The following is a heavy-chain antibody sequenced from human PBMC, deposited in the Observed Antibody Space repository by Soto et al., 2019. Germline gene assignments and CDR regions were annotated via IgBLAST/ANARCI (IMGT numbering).Heavy chain of an antibody. Sequence: SETLSLTCAVYGGSFSGYSWTWIRQPPGTGLEWIGEINHTGSTNYNPSLKSRVTISVDTSKNQFSLKLKSVTAADTAVYYCATMSGYYYVSSCYYSGDYFDYWGQGTLVTVSS. CDR3: ATMSGYYYVSSCYYSGDYFDY. CDR1: GGSFSGYS. J-gene: IGHJ4*02. V-gene: IGHV4-34*01. CDR2: INHTGST. D-gene: IGHD3-22*01.